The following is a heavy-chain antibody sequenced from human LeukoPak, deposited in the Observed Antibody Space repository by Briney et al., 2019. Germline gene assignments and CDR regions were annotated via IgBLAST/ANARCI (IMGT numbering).Heavy chain of an antibody. CDR2: IYTSGST. Sequence: SKTLSLTCTVSGGSISSGSYYWSWIRQPAGKGLEWIGRIYTSGSTNYNPSLKSRVTISVDTSKNQFSLKLSSVTAADTAVYYCARVGDSSGYYAFDIWGQGTMVTVSS. CDR3: ARVGDSSGYYAFDI. J-gene: IGHJ3*02. CDR1: GGSISSGSYY. V-gene: IGHV4-61*02. D-gene: IGHD3-22*01.